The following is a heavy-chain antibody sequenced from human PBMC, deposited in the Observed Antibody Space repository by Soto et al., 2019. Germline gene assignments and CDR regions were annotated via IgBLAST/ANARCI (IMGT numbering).Heavy chain of an antibody. CDR2: IRSQPYGGTA. D-gene: IGHD3-10*01. CDR3: IGSFPF. V-gene: IGHV3-49*03. CDR1: GVPFGNFL. Sequence: GGSLRLSCTASGVPFGNFLISWFLQAPGKGMEWVGFIRSQPYGGTAEYAASVRGRFTISRDDSKGIAYLQMNSLQTDDSGVYYCIGSFPFWGQRSLVTVCS. J-gene: IGHJ4*02.